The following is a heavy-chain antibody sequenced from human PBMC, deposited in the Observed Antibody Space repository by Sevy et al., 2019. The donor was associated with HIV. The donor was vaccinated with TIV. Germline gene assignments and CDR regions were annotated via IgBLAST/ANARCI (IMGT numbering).Heavy chain of an antibody. CDR3: ARGYSSGWDTGNDAFDI. Sequence: GGSLRLSCAASGFTFSSYAMSWVRQAPGKGLEWVSAISGSGGSTYYADSVKGRFTISRDNSKNTLYLQMNSLRAEDTAVYYCARGYSSGWDTGNDAFDIWGQWTMVTVSS. CDR1: GFTFSSYA. J-gene: IGHJ3*02. D-gene: IGHD6-19*01. CDR2: ISGSGGST. V-gene: IGHV3-23*01.